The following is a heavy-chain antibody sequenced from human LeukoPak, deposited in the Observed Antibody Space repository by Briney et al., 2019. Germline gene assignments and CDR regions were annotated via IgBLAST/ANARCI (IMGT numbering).Heavy chain of an antibody. CDR2: IYSGGST. Sequence: GGSLRLSCAASGFTVSSNYMSWVRQAPGKGLEWVSVIYSGGSTYYADTVKGRFTISRDNSKNTLYLQMNSLRAEDTAVYYCARVVLELPVTWGQGTLVTVSS. D-gene: IGHD1-7*01. J-gene: IGHJ5*02. V-gene: IGHV3-66*02. CDR1: GFTVSSNY. CDR3: ARVVLELPVT.